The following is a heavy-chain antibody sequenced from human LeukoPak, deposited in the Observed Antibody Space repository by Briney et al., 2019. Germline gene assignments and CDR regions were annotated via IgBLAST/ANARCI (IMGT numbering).Heavy chain of an antibody. V-gene: IGHV4-4*07. Sequence: PSETLSLTCTVSGGFINSYYWNWVRQPAGKELEWIGRIDTSGTINYNPSLKSRITMSVDTSKNQFSLKLRPVTAADTAVFFCARYRQDASGEFNCWGEGALVTVSS. CDR2: IDTSGTI. CDR3: ARYRQDASGEFNC. D-gene: IGHD2-15*01. CDR1: GGFINSYY. J-gene: IGHJ4*02.